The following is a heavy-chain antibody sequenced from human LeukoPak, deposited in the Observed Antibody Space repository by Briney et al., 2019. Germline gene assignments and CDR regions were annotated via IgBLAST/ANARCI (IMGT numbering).Heavy chain of an antibody. Sequence: PSQTLSLTCTVSGGSISSGDYYWSWIRQPPGKGLEWIGYIYYSGSTHYNPSLKSRITISIDTSENQFSLKMRSVTAADTAVYYCARDLNGYGGQYLTKWGQGTLVTVSS. D-gene: IGHD4-23*01. CDR3: ARDLNGYGGQYLTK. V-gene: IGHV4-30-4*01. J-gene: IGHJ4*02. CDR2: IYYSGST. CDR1: GGSISSGDYY.